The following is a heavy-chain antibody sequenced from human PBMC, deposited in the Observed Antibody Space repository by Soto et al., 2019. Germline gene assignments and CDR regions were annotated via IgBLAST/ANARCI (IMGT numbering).Heavy chain of an antibody. CDR2: ISTYNGNT. J-gene: IGHJ6*02. CDR3: ARDGQTTMVRGVRGGSYNYYGMDV. Sequence: QVQLVQSGAEVKKPGASVKVSCKASGYTFTSYGISWVRQAPGQGLEWMGWISTYNGNTNYAQKLQGRVTMTTDTATSTDYVELRSLRSDDTAVYYCARDGQTTMVRGVRGGSYNYYGMDVWGQGTTVTVSS. D-gene: IGHD3-10*01. CDR1: GYTFTSYG. V-gene: IGHV1-18*04.